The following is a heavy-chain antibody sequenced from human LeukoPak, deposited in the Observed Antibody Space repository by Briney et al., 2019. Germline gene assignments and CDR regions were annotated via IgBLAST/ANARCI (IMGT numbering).Heavy chain of an antibody. V-gene: IGHV1-18*01. D-gene: IGHD3-22*01. CDR3: ARESPSGYYFL. CDR2: ISGYNDNT. CDR1: GHTFTSQG. J-gene: IGHJ4*02. Sequence: ASVKVSCKASGHTFTSQGISWVRQAPGQGLEWMGWISGYNDNTNYAEKVQDRVTMTIDTSRSTVYMELRSLTSDDTAVYYCARESPSGYYFLWGQGTLVTLSS.